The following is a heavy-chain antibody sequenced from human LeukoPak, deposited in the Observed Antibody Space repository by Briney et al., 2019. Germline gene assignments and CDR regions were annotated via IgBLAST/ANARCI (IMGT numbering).Heavy chain of an antibody. CDR3: SRVSTWDRSAWAFDY. CDR1: EFSFGDYV. V-gene: IGHV3-49*03. D-gene: IGHD3-22*01. CDR2: IKSKAFGGTI. J-gene: IGHJ4*02. Sequence: SLRLSCLGYEFSFGDYVMSWLRLAPGKGPEWVAFIKSKAFGGTIEYAASVKGRFTISRDDSKSIAYLQMNSLKTEDTAVYYCSRVSTWDRSAWAFDYWGQGTLVTVSS.